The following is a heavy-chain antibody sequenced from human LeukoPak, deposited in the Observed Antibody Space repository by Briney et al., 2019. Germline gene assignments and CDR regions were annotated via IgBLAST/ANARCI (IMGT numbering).Heavy chain of an antibody. V-gene: IGHV3-48*01. CDR3: TRSRPGTEAGQPNFDY. CDR2: ISSISSII. J-gene: IGHJ4*02. CDR1: GFTFSTYS. D-gene: IGHD6-13*01. Sequence: GGSLRLSCAASGFTFSTYSMSWVRQAPGKGLEWVSYISSISSIIYYADSVKGRFTISRVNARNSLYLQMNSLRAEDTAVYYCTRSRPGTEAGQPNFDYWGQGTLVTVSS.